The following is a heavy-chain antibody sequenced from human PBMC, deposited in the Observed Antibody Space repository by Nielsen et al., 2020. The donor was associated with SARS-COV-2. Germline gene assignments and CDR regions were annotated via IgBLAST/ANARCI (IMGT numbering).Heavy chain of an antibody. Sequence: SETLSLTCSVSGGSITSDDDYWSWIRQPPGKGLEWIGYIYYSGRTFYSPSPKSRVTISLDTSKNQFSLKLPSVTAADTAVYYCASLPALNNYSDSWGQGTLVTVSS. CDR3: ASLPALNNYSDS. J-gene: IGHJ4*02. CDR2: IYYSGRT. V-gene: IGHV4-30-4*08. CDR1: GGSITSDDDY. D-gene: IGHD2/OR15-2a*01.